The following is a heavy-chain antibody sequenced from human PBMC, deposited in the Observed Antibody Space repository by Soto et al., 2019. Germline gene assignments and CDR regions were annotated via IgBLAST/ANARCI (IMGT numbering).Heavy chain of an antibody. D-gene: IGHD6-19*01. CDR3: ARSSGWYCFDY. V-gene: IGHV3-53*02. CDR2: IYSGGST. J-gene: IGHJ4*02. CDR1: GFTDSRNY. Sequence: EVQLVETGGGLIQPGGSLRLSCAASGFTDSRNYMTWVRQAPGKGLEWVSVIYSGGSTYYADSVKGRFSISRDNSRDTLYLQMNSLGAEDTAVYYCARSSGWYCFDYWGQGTLVTVSS.